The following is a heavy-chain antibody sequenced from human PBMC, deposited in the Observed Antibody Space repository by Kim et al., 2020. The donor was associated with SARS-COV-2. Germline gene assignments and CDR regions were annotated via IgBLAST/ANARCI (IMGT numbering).Heavy chain of an antibody. CDR2: REK. D-gene: IGHD2-21*01. V-gene: IGHV3-7*03. Sequence: REKPYVDSVKGRFTISRDNAKNSLYLQMNSLRAEDTAVYYCARGQVRLGYWGQGTLVTVSS. CDR3: ARGQVRLGY. J-gene: IGHJ4*02.